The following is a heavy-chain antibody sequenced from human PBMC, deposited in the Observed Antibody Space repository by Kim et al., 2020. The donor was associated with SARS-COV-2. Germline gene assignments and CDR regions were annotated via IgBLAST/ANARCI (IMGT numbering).Heavy chain of an antibody. CDR2: ICSGGSYI. CDR1: GFTFSGCY. J-gene: IGHJ4*02. Sequence: GGSLRLSCAASGFTFSGCYMTWIRQAPGKGLEWVSYICSGGSYINYADSVKGRFTISRDNAKNSLYLQMSSLRAEDTALYYCARVPFGDLSAYYFDLWGQGTLVTVSS. V-gene: IGHV3-11*05. D-gene: IGHD3-10*01. CDR3: ARVPFGDLSAYYFDL.